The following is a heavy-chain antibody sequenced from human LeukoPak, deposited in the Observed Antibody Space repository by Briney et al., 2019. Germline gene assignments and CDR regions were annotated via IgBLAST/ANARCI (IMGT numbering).Heavy chain of an antibody. Sequence: QAGGSLRLSCAASGFTFNSNGMHWVRQAPGKGLEGVALIWYDGSNKYYADSVKGRFTISRDNSKNTLYLQMDSLRAEDTAVYYCAKAGDNSGYYPAFYYYMDVWGRGTTVTVSS. V-gene: IGHV3-33*06. D-gene: IGHD3-22*01. CDR1: GFTFNSNG. CDR3: AKAGDNSGYYPAFYYYMDV. J-gene: IGHJ6*03. CDR2: IWYDGSNK.